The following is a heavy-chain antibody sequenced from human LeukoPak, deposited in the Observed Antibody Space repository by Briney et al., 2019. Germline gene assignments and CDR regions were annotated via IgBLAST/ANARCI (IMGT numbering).Heavy chain of an antibody. D-gene: IGHD6-13*01. Sequence: PGGSLRLSCAASGFTFSIYAMSWVRQAPGKGLEWVANIKQDGSEKYYVDSVKGRFTISRDNAKNSLYLQMNSLRAEDTAVYYCARMRQLGEMDVWGKGTTVTVSS. J-gene: IGHJ6*04. CDR1: GFTFSIYA. CDR2: IKQDGSEK. V-gene: IGHV3-7*01. CDR3: ARMRQLGEMDV.